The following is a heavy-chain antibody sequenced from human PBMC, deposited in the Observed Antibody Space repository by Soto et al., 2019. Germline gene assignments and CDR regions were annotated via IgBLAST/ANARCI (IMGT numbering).Heavy chain of an antibody. V-gene: IGHV3-23*01. Sequence: GGSLRLSRAASGFPFSSYAMTWVRQAPGKGLEWVSLISGSGGSTYYADSVKGRFTISRDNSRDTLYLQMNSMRDEDTAVYYCAKVHGSGSYNNFPDYWGQGTLVTVSS. CDR3: AKVHGSGSYNNFPDY. J-gene: IGHJ4*02. D-gene: IGHD3-10*01. CDR2: ISGSGGST. CDR1: GFPFSSYA.